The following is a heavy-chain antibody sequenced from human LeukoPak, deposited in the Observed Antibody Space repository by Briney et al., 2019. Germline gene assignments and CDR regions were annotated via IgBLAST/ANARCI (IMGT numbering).Heavy chain of an antibody. CDR3: ARGGDMVRGVDFDY. J-gene: IGHJ4*02. V-gene: IGHV4-59*01. CDR2: IYYSGST. D-gene: IGHD3-10*01. CDR1: GGSISSYY. Sequence: SETLSLTCTVSGGSISSYYWSWIRQPPGKGLEWIGYIYYSGSTNYNPSLKSRVTISVDTSKNQFSLKLSSVTAADTAVYYCARGGDMVRGVDFDYWGQGTLVTVSS.